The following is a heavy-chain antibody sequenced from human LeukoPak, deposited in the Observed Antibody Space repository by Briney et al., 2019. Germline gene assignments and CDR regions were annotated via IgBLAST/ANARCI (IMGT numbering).Heavy chain of an antibody. CDR2: MSYGGQNE. Sequence: GGSLRLSCAASGLTFSGYDMHWVRQAPGKGPEWVAVMSYGGQNERYADSVKGRFTVSRDYAKNTLFLQMNNLRTEDAALYFCATARNFRFEYWGQGSLVIVSA. J-gene: IGHJ4*02. V-gene: IGHV3-30*03. D-gene: IGHD1-7*01. CDR1: GLTFSGYD. CDR3: ATARNFRFEY.